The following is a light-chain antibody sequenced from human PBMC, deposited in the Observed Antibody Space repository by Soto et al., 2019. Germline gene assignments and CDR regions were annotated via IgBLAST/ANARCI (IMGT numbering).Light chain of an antibody. CDR1: QSVSSSY. V-gene: IGKV3-20*01. CDR2: GAS. Sequence: EIVLTQSPGTLSLSPGERATLSCRASQSVSSSYLAWYQQKPGQAPRLLIYGASSRATGIPDRFIGSESATDFTLTISRLEPEDFAVYYCQQYAISPWTFGRGTKVDIK. CDR3: QQYAISPWT. J-gene: IGKJ1*01.